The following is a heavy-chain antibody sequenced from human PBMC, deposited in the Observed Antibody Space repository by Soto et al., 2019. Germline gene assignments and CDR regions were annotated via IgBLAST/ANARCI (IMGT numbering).Heavy chain of an antibody. D-gene: IGHD6-19*01. J-gene: IGHJ4*02. Sequence: SETLSLTCTVSGGSISSSNYYWGWIRQPPGKGLEWIGSIYYSGRTYYNPSLKSRVTISVDTSKNQFSLKLSSVTAADTAVYYCARRNLEQWLAYFDYWGQGTLVTVSS. CDR1: GGSISSSNYY. CDR3: ARRNLEQWLAYFDY. V-gene: IGHV4-39*01. CDR2: IYYSGRT.